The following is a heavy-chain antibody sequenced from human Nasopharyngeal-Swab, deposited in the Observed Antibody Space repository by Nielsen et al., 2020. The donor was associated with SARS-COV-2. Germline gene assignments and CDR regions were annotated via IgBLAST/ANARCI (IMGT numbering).Heavy chain of an antibody. V-gene: IGHV3-21*04. J-gene: IGHJ4*02. CDR2: ISSSSSYI. D-gene: IGHD1-7*01. CDR1: GFTFSSYS. Sequence: GESLKISCAASGFTFSSYSMNWVRQAPGKGLEWVSSISSSSSYIYYADSVKGRFTISRDNAKNSLYLQMNSLRAEDTALYYCARDRIRGYNWNSGSDYWGQGTLVTVSS. CDR3: ARDRIRGYNWNSGSDY.